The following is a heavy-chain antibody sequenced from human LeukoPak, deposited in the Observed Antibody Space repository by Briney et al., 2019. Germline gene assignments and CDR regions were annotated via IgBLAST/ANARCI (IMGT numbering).Heavy chain of an antibody. CDR2: INHSGST. CDR1: GGSFSGYC. Sequence: SETLSLTCAVYGGSFSGYCWSWIRQPPGKGLEWIGEINHSGSTNYNPSLKSRVTISVDTSKNQFSLKLSSVTAADTAVYYCARVPYYDSWPQFDYWGQGTLVTVSS. V-gene: IGHV4-34*01. D-gene: IGHD3-22*01. CDR3: ARVPYYDSWPQFDY. J-gene: IGHJ4*02.